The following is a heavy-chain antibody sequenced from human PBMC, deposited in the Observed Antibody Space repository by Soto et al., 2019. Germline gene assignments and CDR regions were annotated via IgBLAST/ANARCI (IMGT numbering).Heavy chain of an antibody. Sequence: GGSLRLSCAPSGFSFSGYWMGWVRQAPGKGLECVAILKQDGSDHYYVDSVKGRFTISRDNAKTSLYLQMNSLTAEDTGVYYCARDAYYYGSGRFDYWGQGTLVTVSS. D-gene: IGHD3-10*01. J-gene: IGHJ4*02. CDR1: GFSFSGYW. CDR2: LKQDGSDH. CDR3: ARDAYYYGSGRFDY. V-gene: IGHV3-7*05.